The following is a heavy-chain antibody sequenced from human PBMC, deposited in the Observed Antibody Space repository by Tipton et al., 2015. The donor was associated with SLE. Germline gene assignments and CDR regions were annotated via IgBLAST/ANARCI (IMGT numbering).Heavy chain of an antibody. CDR1: GYTFTSYD. Sequence: QLVQSGAEVKKPGASVKVSCKASGYTFTSYDIDWVRQAPGQGLEWMGRIIPILGIANYAQKFQGRVTITADKSTSTAYMELSSLRSEDTAVYYCASNLPNWDFFDYWGQGTLVTVSS. V-gene: IGHV1-69*09. CDR3: ASNLPNWDFFDY. CDR2: IIPILGIA. J-gene: IGHJ4*02. D-gene: IGHD7-27*01.